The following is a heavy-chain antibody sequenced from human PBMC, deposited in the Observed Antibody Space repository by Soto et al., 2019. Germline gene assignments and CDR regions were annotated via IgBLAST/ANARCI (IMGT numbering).Heavy chain of an antibody. CDR3: ARYYYDSSGYAPLDY. Sequence: PSETLSLTCTVSGGSISSGDYYWSWIRQPPGKGLEWIGYIYYSGSTYYNPSLKSRVTISVDTSKNQFSLKLSSVTAADTAVYYCARYYYDSSGYAPLDYWGQGTLVTVSS. CDR1: GGSISSGDYY. J-gene: IGHJ4*02. CDR2: IYYSGST. V-gene: IGHV4-30-4*01. D-gene: IGHD3-22*01.